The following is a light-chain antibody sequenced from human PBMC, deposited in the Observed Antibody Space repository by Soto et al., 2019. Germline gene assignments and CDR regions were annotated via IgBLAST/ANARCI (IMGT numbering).Light chain of an antibody. Sequence: QSVLTQPASVSGSPGQSITISCTGSSSAVGSYRLVSWYQHHPGKVHKLIIYEGSKRPSGVSNRFSRSEPDNTASLTISGLQAEDEADYYCCSSAPSRTFVFGTGTKVTVL. CDR3: CSSAPSRTFV. V-gene: IGLV2-23*01. CDR2: EGS. J-gene: IGLJ1*01. CDR1: SSAVGSYRL.